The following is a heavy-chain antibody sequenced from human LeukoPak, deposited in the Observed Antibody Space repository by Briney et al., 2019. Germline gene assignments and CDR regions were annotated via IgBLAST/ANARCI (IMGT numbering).Heavy chain of an antibody. CDR2: IYYSGST. V-gene: IGHV4-31*03. Sequence: SQTLSLTCTVSGGSISSGGYYWSWIRQHPGKGLEWIGYIYYSGSTYYNPSLKSRVTISVDTSKNQFSLKLSSVTAADTAVYYCARGKASIVVVPAATNYYYGMDVWGQGTTVTVSS. D-gene: IGHD2-2*01. J-gene: IGHJ6*02. CDR3: ARGKASIVVVPAATNYYYGMDV. CDR1: GGSISSGGYY.